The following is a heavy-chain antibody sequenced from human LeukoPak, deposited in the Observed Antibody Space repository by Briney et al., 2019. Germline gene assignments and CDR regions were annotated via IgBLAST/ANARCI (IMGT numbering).Heavy chain of an antibody. CDR1: GFTFDDYA. D-gene: IGHD2-15*01. CDR2: ISWNSGSI. J-gene: IGHJ4*02. Sequence: SLRLSCAASGFTFDDYAMRWVRQAPGKGLEWVSGISWNSGSIGYADSVKGRFTISRDNAKNSLYLQMNSLRAEDTALYYCAKGRWDCSGGSCYFDYWGQGTLVTVSS. V-gene: IGHV3-9*01. CDR3: AKGRWDCSGGSCYFDY.